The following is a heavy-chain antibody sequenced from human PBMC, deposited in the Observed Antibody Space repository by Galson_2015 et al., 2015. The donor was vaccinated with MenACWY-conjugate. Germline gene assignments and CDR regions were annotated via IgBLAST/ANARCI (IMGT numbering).Heavy chain of an antibody. J-gene: IGHJ6*02. D-gene: IGHD3-10*01. V-gene: IGHV3-74*01. Sequence: SLRLSCAASGFTFSSYWMHWVRQGPGKGLVWFSRIKTDGSTTNYADSVKGRFTISRDNAKNTLSLQMNSLRDEDTAVYYCARGPRGYYGMDVWGQGTTVTVSS. CDR3: ARGPRGYYGMDV. CDR2: IKTDGSTT. CDR1: GFTFSSYW.